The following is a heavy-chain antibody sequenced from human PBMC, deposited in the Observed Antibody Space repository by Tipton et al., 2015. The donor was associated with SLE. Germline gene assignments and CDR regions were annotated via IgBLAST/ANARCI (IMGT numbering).Heavy chain of an antibody. V-gene: IGHV4-59*01. CDR1: GGSISSYY. D-gene: IGHD1-1*01. CDR2: IYYSGST. Sequence: TLSLTCTVSGGSISSYYWSWIRQPPGKGLEWIGYIYYSGSTNYNPSLKSRVTISVDTSKNQFSLKLSSVTAADTAVYYCARGQGWNDEASFDYWGQGTLVTVSS. CDR3: ARGQGWNDEASFDY. J-gene: IGHJ4*02.